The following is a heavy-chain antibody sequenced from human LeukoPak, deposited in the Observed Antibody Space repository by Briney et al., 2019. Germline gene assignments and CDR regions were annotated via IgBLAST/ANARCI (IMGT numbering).Heavy chain of an antibody. D-gene: IGHD6-13*01. CDR1: GFTFSSYS. CDR3: ARGLSIAAAGTPEIRYYYGMDV. Sequence: GGSLRLSCAASGFTFSSYSMNWVRQAPGKGLEWVSSISSSSSYIYYADSVKGRFTISRDNAKNSLYLQMNSLRAEDTAVYYCARGLSIAAAGTPEIRYYYGMDVWGQGTTVTVSS. J-gene: IGHJ6*02. CDR2: ISSSSSYI. V-gene: IGHV3-21*01.